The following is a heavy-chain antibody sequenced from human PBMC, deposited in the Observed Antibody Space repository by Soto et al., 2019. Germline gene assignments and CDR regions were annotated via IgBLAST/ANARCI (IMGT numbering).Heavy chain of an antibody. V-gene: IGHV1-46*01. CDR2: INPSGGST. Sequence: QVQLEQSGAEVKKPGASVKVSCKASGYTFTSYYMHWVRQAPGQGLEWMGIINPSGGSTSYAQKFQGRVTMTRDTSTSTVYMELSSLRSEDTAVYYCARDDGSPSPYYYYGMDVWGQGTTVTVSS. CDR1: GYTFTSYY. D-gene: IGHD6-13*01. CDR3: ARDDGSPSPYYYYGMDV. J-gene: IGHJ6*02.